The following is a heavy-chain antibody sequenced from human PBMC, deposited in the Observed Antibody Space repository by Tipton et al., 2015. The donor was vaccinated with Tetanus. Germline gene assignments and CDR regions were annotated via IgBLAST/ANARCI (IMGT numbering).Heavy chain of an antibody. CDR1: GLSFSGYG. D-gene: IGHD3-22*01. Sequence: SLRLSCATFGLSFSGYGLHWLRQAPGKGLEWVAVTWSHGGNIYYADPVKGRCAVSRDNSKNTVYLQMNSMSAEDTAVHYCARDGDTSGHYGIFDSWGQGTLLIVSS. CDR2: TWSHGGNI. V-gene: IGHV3-33*08. J-gene: IGHJ4*02. CDR3: ARDGDTSGHYGIFDS.